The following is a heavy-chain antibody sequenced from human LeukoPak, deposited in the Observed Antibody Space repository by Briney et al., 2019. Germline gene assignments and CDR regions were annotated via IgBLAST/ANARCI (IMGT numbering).Heavy chain of an antibody. Sequence: SETLSLTCTVSGGSISSSSYYWSWIRQPPGKGLEWIGYIYYSGSTNYNPSLKSRVTVSVDTSKNQFSLKLSSVTAADTAVYYCARDSTVSKSGDYYYYGMDVWGQGTTVTVSS. V-gene: IGHV4-61*05. D-gene: IGHD4-17*01. J-gene: IGHJ6*02. CDR1: GGSISSSSYY. CDR2: IYYSGST. CDR3: ARDSTVSKSGDYYYYGMDV.